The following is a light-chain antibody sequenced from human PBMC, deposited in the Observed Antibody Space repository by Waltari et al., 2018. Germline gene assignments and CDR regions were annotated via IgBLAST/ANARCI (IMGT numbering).Light chain of an antibody. CDR2: DVN. CDR3: TSFRSGASWV. J-gene: IGLJ3*02. V-gene: IGLV2-14*03. CDR1: TIGVDDYND. Sequence: QSALTQPASVSGPPGQSIIMSGAGPTIGVDDYNDVYWFQHHPDKAPKLILHDVNKRPSGVSSRFSASKSDNTASLTISGLQAEDEANYYCTSFRSGASWVFGGGTTLTVL.